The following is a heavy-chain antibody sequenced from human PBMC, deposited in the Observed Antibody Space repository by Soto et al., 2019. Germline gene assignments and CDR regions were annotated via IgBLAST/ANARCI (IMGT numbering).Heavy chain of an antibody. CDR3: LGNWNYGTENWFDP. Sequence: SVKVSCKASGGTFSSYAISWLRQAPGQGLEWMGGIIPIFGTANYAQKFQGRVTITADESTSTAYMELSSLRSEDTAVYYCLGNWNYGTENWFDPWGQGTLVTVSS. V-gene: IGHV1-69*13. CDR1: GGTFSSYA. D-gene: IGHD1-7*01. CDR2: IIPIFGTA. J-gene: IGHJ5*02.